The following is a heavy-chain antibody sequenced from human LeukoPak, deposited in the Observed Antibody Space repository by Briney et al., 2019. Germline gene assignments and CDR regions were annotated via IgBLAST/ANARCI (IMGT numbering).Heavy chain of an antibody. Sequence: PGGSLRLSCAASGFTFSSYSMNWVRQAPGKGLEWVSSISSSSSYIYYADSVKGRFTISRDNAKNSLYLQMNSLRADDTAVYYCAKLVVVRGYFDYWGQGTLVTVSS. J-gene: IGHJ4*02. D-gene: IGHD3-22*01. CDR1: GFTFSSYS. CDR2: ISSSSSYI. V-gene: IGHV3-21*04. CDR3: AKLVVVRGYFDY.